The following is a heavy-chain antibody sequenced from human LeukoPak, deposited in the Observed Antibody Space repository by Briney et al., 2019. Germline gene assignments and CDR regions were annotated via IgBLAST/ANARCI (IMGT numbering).Heavy chain of an antibody. V-gene: IGHV1-69*04. D-gene: IGHD3-9*01. CDR1: GGTFSSYA. CDR2: IIPILGIA. Sequence: SVKVSCKASGGTFSSYAISWVRQAPGQGLEWMGRIIPILGIANYAQKFQGRVTITADKSTSTAYMELSSLRSEDTAVYYCATGSNDIWVRWFDPWGQGTLVAVSS. CDR3: ATGSNDIWVRWFDP. J-gene: IGHJ5*02.